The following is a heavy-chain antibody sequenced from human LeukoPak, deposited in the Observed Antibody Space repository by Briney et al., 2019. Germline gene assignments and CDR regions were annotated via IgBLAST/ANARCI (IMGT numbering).Heavy chain of an antibody. CDR3: ARQTGSGLFILP. D-gene: IGHD3/OR15-3a*01. CDR1: GVSISSSNSY. J-gene: IGHJ4*02. CDR2: IYYSGNT. V-gene: IGHV4-39*01. Sequence: SETLSLTCTVSGVSISSSNSYWGWIRQPPGKGLEWIGSIYYSGNTYYNASLKSQVSISIDTSKNQFSLRLISVTAADTAVYYRARQTGSGLFILPGGQGTLVTVSS.